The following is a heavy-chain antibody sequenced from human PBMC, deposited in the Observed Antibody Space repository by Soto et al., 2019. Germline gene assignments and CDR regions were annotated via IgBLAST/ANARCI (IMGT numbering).Heavy chain of an antibody. CDR2: INHSGST. CDR1: GGSFSGYY. J-gene: IGHJ5*02. CDR3: ARGHSTMIVVVSHNWFDP. Sequence: SETLSLTCAVYGGSFSGYYWSWIRQPPGKGLEWIGEINHSGSTNYNPSLKSRVTISVDTSRNQFSLKLSSVTAADTAVYYCARGHSTMIVVVSHNWFDPWGQGTLVTVSS. D-gene: IGHD3-22*01. V-gene: IGHV4-34*01.